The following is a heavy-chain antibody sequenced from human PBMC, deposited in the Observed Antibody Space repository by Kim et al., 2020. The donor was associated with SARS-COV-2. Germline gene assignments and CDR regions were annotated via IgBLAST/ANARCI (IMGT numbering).Heavy chain of an antibody. D-gene: IGHD3-22*01. Sequence: GGSLRLSCAASGFTFSSYAMSWVRQAPGKGLEWVSAISGSGGSTYYADSVKGRFTISRDNSKNTLYLQMNSLRAEDTAVYYCAKGFYYYDSSGYPRRDAFDIWGQGTMVTVSS. J-gene: IGHJ3*02. CDR1: GFTFSSYA. V-gene: IGHV3-23*01. CDR3: AKGFYYYDSSGYPRRDAFDI. CDR2: ISGSGGST.